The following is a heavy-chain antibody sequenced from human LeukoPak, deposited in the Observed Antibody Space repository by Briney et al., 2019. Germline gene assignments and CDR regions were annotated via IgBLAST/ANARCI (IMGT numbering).Heavy chain of an antibody. V-gene: IGHV3-21*01. CDR1: GFSLSIYD. J-gene: IGHJ4*02. D-gene: IGHD2-15*01. Sequence: PGGSLRLSCAASGFSLSIYDMVWVRQAPGKGLEWIASTGLSSSYIGYADSVKGRFTISRDNGENSVYLQMNSLRAEDTAVYFCARERSYCSGATCSLDVWGQVTLVTVSS. CDR3: ARERSYCSGATCSLDV. CDR2: TGLSSSYI.